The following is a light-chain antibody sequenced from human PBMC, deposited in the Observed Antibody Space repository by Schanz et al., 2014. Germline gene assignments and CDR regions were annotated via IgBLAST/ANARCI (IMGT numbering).Light chain of an antibody. CDR3: CSYAGSSTPVV. CDR2: DVN. J-gene: IGLJ2*01. CDR1: SSDIGGRAY. V-gene: IGLV2-14*01. Sequence: QSALTQPASVSGSPGQSITISCTGTSSDIGGRAYVSWYQQRPGKAPQLILYDVNSRPSGVSNRFSGSKSGNTASLTISGLQAEDEADYYCCSYAGSSTPVVFGGGTKLTVL.